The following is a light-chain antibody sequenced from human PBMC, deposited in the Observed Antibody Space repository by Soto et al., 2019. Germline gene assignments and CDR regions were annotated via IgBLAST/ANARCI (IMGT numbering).Light chain of an antibody. CDR3: QQYGSSLFT. CDR1: QSVSSKY. J-gene: IGKJ3*01. V-gene: IGKV3-20*01. CDR2: GTS. Sequence: EIVLTQSPGTLSLSPGERATLSCRASQSVSSKYLAWYQQKPGQAHRVLIYGTSIRASGVPERFSGGGSGTDFTLTITRLEPEDFAVYYCQQYGSSLFTFGPGTKVDIK.